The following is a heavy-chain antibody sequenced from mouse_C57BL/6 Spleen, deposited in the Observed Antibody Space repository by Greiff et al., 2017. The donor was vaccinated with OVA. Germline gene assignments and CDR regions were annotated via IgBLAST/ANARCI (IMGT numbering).Heavy chain of an antibody. J-gene: IGHJ2*01. CDR3: ARGGYGSSYFDY. CDR2: INPNNGGT. Sequence: EVHLVESGPELVKPGASVKMSCKASGYTFTDYNMHWVKQSHGKSLEWIGYINPNNGGTSYNQKFKGKATLTVNKSSSTAYMELRSLTSEDSAVYYCARGGYGSSYFDYWGQGTTLTVSS. CDR1: GYTFTDYN. V-gene: IGHV1-22*01. D-gene: IGHD1-1*01.